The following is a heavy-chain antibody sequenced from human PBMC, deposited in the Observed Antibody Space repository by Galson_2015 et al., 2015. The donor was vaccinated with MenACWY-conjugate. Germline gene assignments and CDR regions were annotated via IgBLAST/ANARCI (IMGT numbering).Heavy chain of an antibody. CDR3: ARVQGGTRGVNY. V-gene: IGHV3-11*05. J-gene: IGHJ4*02. D-gene: IGHD1-1*01. CDR2: ICSSSTYT. Sequence: SLRLSCAASGFTFSDYYMSWIRQAPGKGLEWVSYICSSSTYTDHADSVKGRFTISRDNAKNSLYLQMNSLRAEDTAVYYCARVQGGTRGVNYWGQGTLVTVSS. CDR1: GFTFSDYY.